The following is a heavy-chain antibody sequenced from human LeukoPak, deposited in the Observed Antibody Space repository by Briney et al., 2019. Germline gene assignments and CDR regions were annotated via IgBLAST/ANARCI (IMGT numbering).Heavy chain of an antibody. CDR2: INPNSGGT. V-gene: IGHV1-2*02. D-gene: IGHD6-13*01. Sequence: ASVKVSCKASGYTFTGYYMHWVRQAPGQGLEWMGWINPNSGGTNYAQKFQGRVTMTRDTSISTAYMELSRLRSDDTAVYYCARGRGEIAAAGNRYWFDPWGQGTLVTVSS. CDR1: GYTFTGYY. CDR3: ARGRGEIAAAGNRYWFDP. J-gene: IGHJ5*02.